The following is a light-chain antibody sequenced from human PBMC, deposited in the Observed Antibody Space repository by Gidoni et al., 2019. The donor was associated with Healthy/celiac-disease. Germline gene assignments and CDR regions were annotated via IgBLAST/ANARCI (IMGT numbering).Light chain of an antibody. V-gene: IGKV1-39*01. Sequence: DIQMTQSQSSLSASVGDRVTITCRASQSISSYLNWSQQKPGKAPKLLIYAASSVHSGVPSRFSGSGSGTDFTLTISSLQPEDFAIYYCQQSNSSPNTFGEGTKLEIK. CDR3: QQSNSSPNT. CDR2: AAS. CDR1: QSISSY. J-gene: IGKJ2*01.